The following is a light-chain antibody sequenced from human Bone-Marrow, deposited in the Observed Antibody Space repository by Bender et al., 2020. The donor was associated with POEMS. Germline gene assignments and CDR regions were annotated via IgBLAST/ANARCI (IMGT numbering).Light chain of an antibody. V-gene: IGLV2-8*01. CDR1: SSDVGAYNY. J-gene: IGLJ1*01. CDR3: NSYTSRRTHV. Sequence: QSALTQPPSASGSPGQSVTISCTGSSSDVGAYNYVSWYQQHPGKAPKLIIYEVNNRTSGVPDRFSGTKSGNTASLTVSVQQAEDEADYYCNSYTSRRTHVFGTGAKVTVL. CDR2: EVN.